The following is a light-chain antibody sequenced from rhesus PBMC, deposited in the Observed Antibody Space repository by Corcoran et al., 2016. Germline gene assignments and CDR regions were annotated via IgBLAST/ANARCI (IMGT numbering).Light chain of an antibody. CDR1: ENVNNY. J-gene: IGKJ2*01. CDR3: QQGYGIPYT. CDR2: KAS. V-gene: IGKV1-74*01. Sequence: DIQMTQSPSALSASVGDRVTITCRASENVNNYLNWYQQKPGKAPRLLLYKASTLQIGVPSRFSGIGSGTDYTFTISSLQPEDVASYYCQQGYGIPYTFGQGTKVDIK.